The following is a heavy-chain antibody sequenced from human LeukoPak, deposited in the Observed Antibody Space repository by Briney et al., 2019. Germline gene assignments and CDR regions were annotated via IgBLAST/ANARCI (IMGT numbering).Heavy chain of an antibody. CDR3: AREGNDYGDYGPSSGMDV. CDR1: GFTFSTSE. CDR2: ISSSSSYI. Sequence: PGGSLRLSCAASGFTFSTSEMNWVRQAPGKGLEWVSSISSSSSYIYYADSVKGRFTISRDNAKNSLYLQMNSLRAEDTAVYYCAREGNDYGDYGPSSGMDVWGQGTTVTVSS. D-gene: IGHD4-17*01. V-gene: IGHV3-21*01. J-gene: IGHJ6*02.